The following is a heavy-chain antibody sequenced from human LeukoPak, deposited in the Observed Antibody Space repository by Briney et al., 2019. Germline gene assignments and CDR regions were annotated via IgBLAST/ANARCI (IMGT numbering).Heavy chain of an antibody. CDR1: GFTFSSYW. J-gene: IGHJ3*02. CDR3: AKGRNGGYDWGAALDI. D-gene: IGHD5-12*01. Sequence: QTGGSLRLSCAASGFTFSSYWMHWVRQAPGKGLVWVSRINTDGSSTSYADSVKGRFTISRDNAKNTLYLQMNSLRAEDTAVYYCAKGRNGGYDWGAALDIWGQGTMVTVST. V-gene: IGHV3-74*01. CDR2: INTDGSST.